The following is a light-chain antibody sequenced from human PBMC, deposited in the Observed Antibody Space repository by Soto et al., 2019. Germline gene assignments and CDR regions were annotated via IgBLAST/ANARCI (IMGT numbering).Light chain of an antibody. CDR1: QTVNTW. CDR2: DAS. J-gene: IGKJ5*01. CDR3: QQYDSYSSGP. Sequence: DIQMTQSPSTLSASVGDRVTITCRASQTVNTWLAWYQKKPGKAPKVLIFDASSLKTGVPSRFSGSGSGTEFTLTISNLQPDDFATYYCQQYDSYSSGPFGQGTRLENK. V-gene: IGKV1-5*01.